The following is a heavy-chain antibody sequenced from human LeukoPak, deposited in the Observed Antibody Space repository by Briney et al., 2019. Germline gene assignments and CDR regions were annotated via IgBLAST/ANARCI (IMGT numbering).Heavy chain of an antibody. V-gene: IGHV1-46*01. J-gene: IGHJ4*02. CDR1: GYTFTSYY. CDR2: INPSGGST. Sequence: ASVKVSCKASGYTFTSYYMHWVRQAPGQGLEWMGIINPSGGSTSYAQKFQGRATMTRDMSTSTVYMELSSLRSEDTAVYYCARGGYNWNYPDYWGQGTLVTASS. D-gene: IGHD1-20*01. CDR3: ARGGYNWNYPDY.